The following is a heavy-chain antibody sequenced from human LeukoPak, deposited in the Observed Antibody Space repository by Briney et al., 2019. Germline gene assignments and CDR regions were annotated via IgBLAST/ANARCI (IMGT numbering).Heavy chain of an antibody. V-gene: IGHV3-30*03. D-gene: IGHD3-9*01. Sequence: GGSLTLSCAASGFSFNSYGMHRVRQAPGKGLEWVVTMSHGGSNKYYADSVKGRFTIPGDNSKNTLYLQMSSLRAEDTAVYYCARDRTDGLRYSWGLDVWGKGTTVTVSS. CDR3: ARDRTDGLRYSWGLDV. CDR1: GFSFNSYG. J-gene: IGHJ6*04. CDR2: MSHGGSNK.